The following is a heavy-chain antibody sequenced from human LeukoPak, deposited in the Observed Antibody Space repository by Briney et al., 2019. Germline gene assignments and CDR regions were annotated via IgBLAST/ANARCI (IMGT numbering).Heavy chain of an antibody. D-gene: IGHD3-22*01. CDR3: ARLGCYDSSGYYPGADY. V-gene: IGHV4-39*01. CDR1: GGSISSSSYY. J-gene: IGHJ4*02. Sequence: SGTLSLTCTVSGGSISSSSYYWGWIRQPPGKGLEWIGSIYYSGSTYYNPSLKSRVTISVDTSKNQFSLKLSSVTAADTAVYYCARLGCYDSSGYYPGADYWGQGTLVTVSS. CDR2: IYYSGST.